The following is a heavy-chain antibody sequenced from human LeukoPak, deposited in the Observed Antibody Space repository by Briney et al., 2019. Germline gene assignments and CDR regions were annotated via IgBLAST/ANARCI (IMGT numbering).Heavy chain of an antibody. J-gene: IGHJ4*02. CDR3: ARENPSGYYNRPIDY. CDR1: GGSISSYF. CDR2: ISNSGST. D-gene: IGHD3-22*01. V-gene: IGHV4-59*01. Sequence: PSETLSLTCIVSGGSISSYFWSWIRQPPGKGPEWIGYISNSGSTNYNPSLKSRVTMSVDTSKNQFSLKLSSVTAADTAIYYCARENPSGYYNRPIDYWGQGTLVTVSS.